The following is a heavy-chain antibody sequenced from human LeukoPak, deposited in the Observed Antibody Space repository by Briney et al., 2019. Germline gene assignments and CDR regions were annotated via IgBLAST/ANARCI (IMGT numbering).Heavy chain of an antibody. Sequence: PGGSLRLSCAASGFTFSKAWMSWVRQAPGKGLEWVGRIKSKTDGGTTDYAAPVKGRFTISRDDSKNTLYLQMNSLKTEDTAVYYCTTVTAGYDYVWGSYRYIYFDYWGQGTLVTVSS. V-gene: IGHV3-15*01. CDR2: IKSKTDGGTT. CDR3: TTVTAGYDYVWGSYRYIYFDY. D-gene: IGHD3-16*02. CDR1: GFTFSKAW. J-gene: IGHJ4*02.